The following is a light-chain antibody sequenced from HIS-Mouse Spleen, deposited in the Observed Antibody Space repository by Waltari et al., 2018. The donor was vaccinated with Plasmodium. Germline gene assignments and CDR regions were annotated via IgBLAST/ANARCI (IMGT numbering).Light chain of an antibody. CDR3: CSYAGSYTWV. CDR1: SRDVGGYNH. CDR2: DVS. Sequence: QSALTQPRSVSGSPGQSVPISCTGTSRDVGGYNHVPWYQQHPGKAPKRMIYDVSKRPSGVPDRFSGSESGNTASLTISGLQAEDEADYYCCSYAGSYTWVFGGGTKLTVL. J-gene: IGLJ2*01. V-gene: IGLV2-11*01.